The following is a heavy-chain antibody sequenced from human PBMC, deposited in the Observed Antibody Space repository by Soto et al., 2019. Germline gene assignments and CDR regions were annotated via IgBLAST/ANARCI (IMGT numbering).Heavy chain of an antibody. CDR2: ISGSGGST. J-gene: IGHJ3*02. CDR1: GLTFSSYA. D-gene: IGHD3-9*01. CDR3: AKAQAYYDILTGYSYDAFDI. V-gene: IGHV3-23*01. Sequence: EVQLLESGGGLVQPGGSLRLSCAASGLTFSSYAMSWVRQAPGKGLEWVSAISGSGGSTYYADSVKGRFTISRDNSKNTLYLQMNSLRAEDTAVYYCAKAQAYYDILTGYSYDAFDIWGQGTMVTVSS.